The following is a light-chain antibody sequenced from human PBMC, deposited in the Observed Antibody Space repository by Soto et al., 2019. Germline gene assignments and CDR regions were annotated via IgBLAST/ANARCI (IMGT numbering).Light chain of an antibody. CDR2: GAS. Sequence: EIAMTQSPATLSVSPGERATLSCRARQSVSSNLAWYQQKLGQDPRLLIFGASARATGIPARFSGSGSETEFTLTISSLQSEDLAVYYCQQYQSWPLTFGGGTKVDI. CDR3: QQYQSWPLT. V-gene: IGKV3-15*01. CDR1: QSVSSN. J-gene: IGKJ4*01.